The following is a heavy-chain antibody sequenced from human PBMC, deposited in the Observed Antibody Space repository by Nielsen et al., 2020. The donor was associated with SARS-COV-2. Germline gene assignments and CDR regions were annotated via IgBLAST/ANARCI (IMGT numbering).Heavy chain of an antibody. CDR2: ISAYNGNT. V-gene: IGHV1-18*01. CDR3: ARDHHYYDAYYFDY. Sequence: ASVKVSCKASGYTFTSYGISWVRQAPGQGLEWMGWISAYNGNTNYAQKLQGRVTMTTDTSTSTAYMELSSLRSEDTAVYYCARDHHYYDAYYFDYWGQGTLVTVSS. J-gene: IGHJ4*02. D-gene: IGHD3-22*01. CDR1: GYTFTSYG.